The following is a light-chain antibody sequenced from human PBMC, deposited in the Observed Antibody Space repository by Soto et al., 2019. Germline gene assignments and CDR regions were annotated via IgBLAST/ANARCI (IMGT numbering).Light chain of an antibody. CDR1: QDISNF. CDR2: AAS. Sequence: DIQLTQSPSFLSASVGDRVTITCRASQDISNFLTWYHQKPGKAPKLLISAASTLQSVVPSRFSGTGSRTAFTLTITGLQPEDFATYYCQQFNSYPITFGQATRLEI. V-gene: IGKV1-9*01. CDR3: QQFNSYPIT. J-gene: IGKJ5*01.